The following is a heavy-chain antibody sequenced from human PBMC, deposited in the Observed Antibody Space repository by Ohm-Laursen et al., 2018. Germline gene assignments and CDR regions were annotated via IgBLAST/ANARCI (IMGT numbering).Heavy chain of an antibody. J-gene: IGHJ5*01. V-gene: IGHV3-30*18. CDR2: ISHDGNNK. D-gene: IGHD3-10*01. Sequence: SLRLSCAASGLTFSTYGMLWVRQTPGKGLEWLAVISHDGNNKYYADSVKGRFTISRDNSKNTLFLQMNSLRVEDTAVYYCAKGRSGGTGHGNWFESWGQGALVIVSS. CDR1: GLTFSTYG. CDR3: AKGRSGGTGHGNWFES.